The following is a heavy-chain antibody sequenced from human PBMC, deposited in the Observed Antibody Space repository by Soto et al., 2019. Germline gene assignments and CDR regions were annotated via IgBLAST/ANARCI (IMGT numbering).Heavy chain of an antibody. CDR1: GFSLSTYHMG. J-gene: IGHJ4*01. D-gene: IGHD2-21*02. Sequence: QITLKESGPTLVRPAQPLTLTCDFSGFSLSTYHMGVAWIRQPPGQALEWLALLYWDDDKRYSPSLKDRLAISKDTSNNQVVLTITNIDPGDSAPYFCVHAGDYDLVTFDHWGPGTLVTVSS. V-gene: IGHV2-5*02. CDR3: VHAGDYDLVTFDH. CDR2: LYWDDDK.